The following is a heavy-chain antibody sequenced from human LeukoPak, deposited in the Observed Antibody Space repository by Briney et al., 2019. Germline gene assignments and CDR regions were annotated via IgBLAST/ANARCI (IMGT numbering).Heavy chain of an antibody. Sequence: GGSLRLSCAASGFTFSNYNMNWVRQAPGKGLEWVSYISSSSSTIYYADSVKGRFTISRDNAKNSLYLQMNSLRAEDTAVYYCARESTYSSNSYLYSQDAFDIWGQGTMVTVSS. J-gene: IGHJ3*02. V-gene: IGHV3-48*01. CDR1: GFTFSNYN. CDR3: ARESTYSSNSYLYSQDAFDI. CDR2: ISSSSSTI. D-gene: IGHD6-13*01.